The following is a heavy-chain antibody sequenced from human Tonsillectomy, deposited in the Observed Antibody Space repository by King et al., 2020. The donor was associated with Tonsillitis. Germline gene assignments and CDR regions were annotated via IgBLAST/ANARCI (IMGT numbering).Heavy chain of an antibody. D-gene: IGHD2-2*01. CDR1: GFTFSSYA. Sequence: VQLVESGGGLVQPGGSLRLSCAASGFTFSSYAMSWVRQAPGKGLEWVSAISGSGGSTYYADSVKGRFTISRDNSKNTLYLQMNSLRAEDTAVYYCAKTTPYCSSTSCTNWFDPWGKGTLVTVSS. V-gene: IGHV3-23*04. J-gene: IGHJ5*02. CDR3: AKTTPYCSSTSCTNWFDP. CDR2: ISGSGGST.